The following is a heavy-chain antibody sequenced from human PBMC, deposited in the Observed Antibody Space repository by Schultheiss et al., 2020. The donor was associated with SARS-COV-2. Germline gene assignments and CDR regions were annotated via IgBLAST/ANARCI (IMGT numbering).Heavy chain of an antibody. Sequence: GGSLRLSCAASGFTFSSYAMSWVRQAPGKGLEWVSVIYSGGSTYYADSVKGRFTISRDNAKNSLYLQMNSLRAEDTAVYYCAREGYSGYDRVDYWGQGTLVTVSS. D-gene: IGHD5-12*01. CDR1: GFTFSSYA. V-gene: IGHV3-66*01. J-gene: IGHJ4*02. CDR3: AREGYSGYDRVDY. CDR2: IYSGGST.